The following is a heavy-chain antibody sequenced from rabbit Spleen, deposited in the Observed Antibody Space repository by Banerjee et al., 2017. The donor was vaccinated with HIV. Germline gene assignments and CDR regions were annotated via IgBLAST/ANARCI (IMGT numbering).Heavy chain of an antibody. V-gene: IGHV1S45*01. CDR3: ARETSSGWGVVSYYFNL. CDR1: GFSISSGYY. D-gene: IGHD4-1*01. J-gene: IGHJ4*01. CDR2: IYGGDGGST. Sequence: QEQLEESGGDLVKPEGSLTLTCTASGFSISSGYYMCWVRQAPGKGLESIACIYGGDGGSTWYASWAKGRFTISKTSSTTVTLQMTIVTAADTATYFCARETSSGWGVVSYYFNLWGQGTLVTVS.